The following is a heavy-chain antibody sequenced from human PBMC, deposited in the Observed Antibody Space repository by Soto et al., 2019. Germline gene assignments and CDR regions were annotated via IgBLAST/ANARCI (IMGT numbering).Heavy chain of an antibody. CDR1: GFTFSNAW. V-gene: IGHV3-15*07. Sequence: GGSLRLSCAASGFTFSNAWMNWVRQAPGKGLEWVGRIKSKTDGGTTDYAAPVKGRFTISRDDSKNTLYLQMNSLKTEDTAVYYCTTSPGYSSSWYYYYYGMDVWGQGTTVTVSS. CDR3: TTSPGYSSSWYYYYYGMDV. D-gene: IGHD6-13*01. J-gene: IGHJ6*02. CDR2: IKSKTDGGTT.